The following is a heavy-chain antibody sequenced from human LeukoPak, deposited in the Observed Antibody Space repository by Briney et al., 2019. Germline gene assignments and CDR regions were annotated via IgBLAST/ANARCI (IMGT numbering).Heavy chain of an antibody. CDR2: ISGSGTST. J-gene: IGHJ4*02. CDR3: AKGSAVGVAGTTNSDY. V-gene: IGHV3-23*01. Sequence: GGSVRLSCAASGFTFSTYAMTWVRQAPGKGLEWVSAISGSGTSTYYADSVKGRFTISRDNSKNTLSLQMNSLRAEDTAVYYCAKGSAVGVAGTTNSDYWGQGTLVTVSS. CDR1: GFTFSTYA. D-gene: IGHD6-19*01.